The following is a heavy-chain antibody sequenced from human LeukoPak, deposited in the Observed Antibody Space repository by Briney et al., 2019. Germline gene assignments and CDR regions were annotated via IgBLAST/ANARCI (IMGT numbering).Heavy chain of an antibody. J-gene: IGHJ4*02. D-gene: IGHD1-1*01. CDR2: IIPIFGTA. CDR3: AIVERRSFAFDY. V-gene: IGHV1-69*05. CDR1: GFTFSSYG. Sequence: PGGSLRLSCAASGFTFSSYGMHWVRQAPGQGLEWMGGIIPIFGTANYAQKFQGRVTITTDESTSTAYMELSSLRSEDTAVYYCAIVERRSFAFDYWGQGTLVTVSS.